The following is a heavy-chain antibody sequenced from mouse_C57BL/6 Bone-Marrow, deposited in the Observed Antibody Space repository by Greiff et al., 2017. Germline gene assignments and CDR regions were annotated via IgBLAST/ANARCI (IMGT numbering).Heavy chain of an antibody. V-gene: IGHV14-4*01. Sequence: VQLQQSGAELVRPGASVKLSCTASGFNIKDDYMHWVKQRPEQGLEWLGWIDPENGDTAYASKFQGKATITADTSSNTAYLQLSSLTTEDTAVYYCTTWDCGKGIGDRGTALTVSS. J-gene: IGHJ2*01. CDR2: IDPENGDT. D-gene: IGHD1-1*01. CDR3: TTWDCGKGI. CDR1: GFNIKDDY.